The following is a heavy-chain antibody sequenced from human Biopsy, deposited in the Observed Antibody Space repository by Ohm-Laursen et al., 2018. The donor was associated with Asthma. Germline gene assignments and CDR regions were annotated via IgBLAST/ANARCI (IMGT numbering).Heavy chain of an antibody. CDR2: MSFDGRQT. J-gene: IGHJ3*02. Sequence: SLRLSCSASGFSFNSYGMHWVRQAPGKGLEWVAVMSFDGRQTYYADSVKGRFTISRDNSKNTPYLQMNSLRAEDTAVYYCAKERYYDFWSGYPIWGQGTMVTVSS. D-gene: IGHD3-3*01. CDR1: GFSFNSYG. V-gene: IGHV3-30*18. CDR3: AKERYYDFWSGYPI.